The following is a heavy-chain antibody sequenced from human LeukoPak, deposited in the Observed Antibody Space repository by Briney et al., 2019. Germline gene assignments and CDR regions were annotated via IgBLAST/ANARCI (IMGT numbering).Heavy chain of an antibody. Sequence: SETLSLTCTVSGYSISSGYYWGWIRQPPGKGLEWIGSIYHSGSTYYNPSLKSRVTISVDTSKNQFSLKLSSVSAADTAVYYCARGVDSGDNNWFDPWGQGTRVTVSS. D-gene: IGHD1-26*01. CDR1: GYSISSGYY. CDR2: IYHSGST. J-gene: IGHJ5*02. V-gene: IGHV4-38-2*02. CDR3: ARGVDSGDNNWFDP.